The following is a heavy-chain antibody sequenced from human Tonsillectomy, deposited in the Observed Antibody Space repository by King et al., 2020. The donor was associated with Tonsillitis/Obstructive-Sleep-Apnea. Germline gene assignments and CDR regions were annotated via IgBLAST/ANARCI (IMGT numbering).Heavy chain of an antibody. Sequence: VQLVESGAEVKKPGESLKISCTGSGYSFTNYWIGWVRQMPGKGLEWMGIIYPGDSDTRYSTSFQGQVTISADKSISTAYLQWSSLKASDTAMYYCARQARGYCSSTSCYTLDYWGQGTLVTVSS. CDR2: IYPGDSDT. J-gene: IGHJ4*02. CDR1: GYSFTNYW. D-gene: IGHD2-2*02. V-gene: IGHV5-51*01. CDR3: ARQARGYCSSTSCYTLDY.